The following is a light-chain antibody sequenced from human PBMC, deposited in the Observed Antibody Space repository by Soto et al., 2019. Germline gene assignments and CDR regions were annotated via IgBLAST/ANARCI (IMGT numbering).Light chain of an antibody. V-gene: IGLV2-14*01. CDR2: DVS. CDR1: SSDVGSFDS. J-gene: IGLJ1*01. CDR3: SSFTTSSTLV. Sequence: QSSLTLPASVSGSPGQPITIACTGTSSDVGSFDSVAWYQHNPGKAPKLMIYDVSNRPSGVSSRFSGSKSGNTASLSISGLQTEDEANYYRSSFTTSSTLVFGTGTKVTVL.